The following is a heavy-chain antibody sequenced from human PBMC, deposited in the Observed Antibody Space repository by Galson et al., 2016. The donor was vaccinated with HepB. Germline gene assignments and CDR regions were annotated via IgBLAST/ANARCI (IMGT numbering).Heavy chain of an antibody. D-gene: IGHD1-26*01. Sequence: SLRLSCAASGFTLSSYAMTWVRQAPGKGLEWVSAISASGAVPYYADSVKGRFTISRDNSKNTLSLQMNSLTADDTAIYYCVQGSTAPAVWGKGTTVTVSS. CDR2: ISASGAVP. CDR1: GFTLSSYA. CDR3: VQGSTAPAV. V-gene: IGHV3-23*01. J-gene: IGHJ6*04.